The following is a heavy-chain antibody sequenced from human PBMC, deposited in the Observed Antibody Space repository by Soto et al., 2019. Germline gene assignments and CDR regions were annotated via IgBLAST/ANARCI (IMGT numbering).Heavy chain of an antibody. V-gene: IGHV3-30*04. D-gene: IGHD3-9*01. J-gene: IGHJ5*02. Sequence: QVQLVESGGGVVQPGRSLRLSCAASGFSFSSYTMHWVRQTPGRGLQWVAVTSYDGTNKYYSDSVRGRFTIYKDNSNSTLYRQMNNLRADDTAVYYCVGAAMWSGKGFEAWGQGTMLTVSS. CDR3: VGAAMWSGKGFEA. CDR1: GFSFSSYT. CDR2: TSYDGTNK.